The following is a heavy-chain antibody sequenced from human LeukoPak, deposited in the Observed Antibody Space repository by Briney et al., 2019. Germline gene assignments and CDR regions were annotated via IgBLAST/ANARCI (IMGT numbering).Heavy chain of an antibody. D-gene: IGHD4-17*01. CDR1: GFTFINYG. V-gene: IGHV3-30*18. Sequence: GGSLRLSCAASGFTFINYGMHWVRQAPGKGLEWVAVISYDGTNKYYADSVKGRFTISRDNSKNTLYLQMNSLKTDDTAVYYCANYGDCQYFDFWGQGTPVTVSS. CDR2: ISYDGTNK. CDR3: ANYGDCQYFDF. J-gene: IGHJ4*02.